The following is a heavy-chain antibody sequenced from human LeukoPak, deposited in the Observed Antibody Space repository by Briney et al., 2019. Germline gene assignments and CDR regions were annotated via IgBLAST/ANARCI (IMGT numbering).Heavy chain of an antibody. Sequence: GGSLRLSCADSGFTFSNNGMSWVRQAPGKGLEWVSGISGSGGSTYYADSVKGRFTISRDNSKNTLYLQMNSLRAEDTAVYYCATGDGYVRFDYWGQGTLVTVSS. D-gene: IGHD5-24*01. CDR1: GFTFSNNG. CDR2: ISGSGGST. J-gene: IGHJ4*02. CDR3: ATGDGYVRFDY. V-gene: IGHV3-23*01.